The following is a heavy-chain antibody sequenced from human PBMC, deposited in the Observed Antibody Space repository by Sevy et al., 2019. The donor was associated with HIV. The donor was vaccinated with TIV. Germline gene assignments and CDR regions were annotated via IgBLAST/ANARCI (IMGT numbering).Heavy chain of an antibody. CDR2: ISDSSNYI. D-gene: IGHD2-2*02. V-gene: IGHV3-21*01. CDR3: ARRYCSLTSCYMHDAFDI. Sequence: GGSLRLSCADSGSTFSNYVMSWVRQAPGKGLEWVSSISDSSNYIYYADSVKGRFTISRDNAKNSLYLQMNSLRAEDTAVYYCARRYCSLTSCYMHDAFDIWGQGTMVTVSS. J-gene: IGHJ3*02. CDR1: GSTFSNYV.